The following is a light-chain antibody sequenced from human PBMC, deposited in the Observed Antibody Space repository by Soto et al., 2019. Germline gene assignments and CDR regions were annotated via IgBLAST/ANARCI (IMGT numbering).Light chain of an antibody. V-gene: IGLV1-40*01. CDR2: GNT. CDR1: SSNIGAGYD. J-gene: IGLJ3*02. Sequence: QSVLTQPPSMYGAPGQRVTISCTGSSSNIGAGYDVHWYQHLPGSAPKLFIYGNTNRPSGVPDRFAGSKSGTSASLAITGLQAEDEADYYCQSYDSSLSVWVFGGGTKLTVL. CDR3: QSYDSSLSVWV.